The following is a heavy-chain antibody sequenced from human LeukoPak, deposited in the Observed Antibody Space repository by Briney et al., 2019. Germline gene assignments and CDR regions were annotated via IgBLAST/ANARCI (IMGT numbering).Heavy chain of an antibody. V-gene: IGHV3-9*01. CDR1: GFTFDDYA. J-gene: IGHJ6*02. Sequence: GGSLRLSCAASGFTFDDYAMHWVRQAPGKGLEWVSGISWNSGSTGYADSVKGRFTISRDNAKNSLYLQMNSLRAEDTALYYCAKDMGRGLYDFWSGLSYYYYGMDVWGQGTTVTVSS. CDR2: ISWNSGST. CDR3: AKDMGRGLYDFWSGLSYYYYGMDV. D-gene: IGHD3-3*01.